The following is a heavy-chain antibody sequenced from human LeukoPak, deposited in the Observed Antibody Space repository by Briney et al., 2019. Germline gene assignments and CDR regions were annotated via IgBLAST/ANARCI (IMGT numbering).Heavy chain of an antibody. CDR1: GFTFSGYW. Sequence: GASLRLSYAASGFTFSGYWMHWVRQAPGKGLVWVSRVNSDGTSVSYADCVEGRFTISRDNAKNTLYLQMNSLRAEDTAVYYCARDYEYYYDSGPGDWGQGTLVTVSS. CDR2: VNSDGTSV. CDR3: ARDYEYYYDSGPGD. D-gene: IGHD3-22*01. V-gene: IGHV3-74*01. J-gene: IGHJ1*01.